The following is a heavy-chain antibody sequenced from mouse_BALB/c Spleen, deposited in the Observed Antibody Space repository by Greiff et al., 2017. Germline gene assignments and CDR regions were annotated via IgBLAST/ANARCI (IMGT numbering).Heavy chain of an antibody. V-gene: IGHV1S137*01. CDR3: ASYYDYGFAY. CDR1: GYTFTDYA. J-gene: IGHJ3*01. Sequence: VQLQQSGAELVRPGVSVKISCKGSGYTFTDYAMHWVKQSHAKSLEWIGVISTYYGDASYNQKFKGKATMTVDKSSSTAYMELARLTSEDSAVYYCASYYDYGFAYWGQGTLVTVSA. D-gene: IGHD2-4*01. CDR2: ISTYYGDA.